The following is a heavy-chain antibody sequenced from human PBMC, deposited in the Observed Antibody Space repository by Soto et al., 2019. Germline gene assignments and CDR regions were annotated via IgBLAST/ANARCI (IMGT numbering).Heavy chain of an antibody. J-gene: IGHJ4*02. Sequence: GVSLRLSCAASGFTFSSYAMHWVRQAPGKGLEWVAVISYDGSNKYYADSVKGRFTISRDNSKNTLYLQMNSLRAEDTAVYYCARDPYITGTTHIDYWGQGT. CDR1: GFTFSSYA. V-gene: IGHV3-30-3*01. CDR2: ISYDGSNK. D-gene: IGHD1-7*01. CDR3: ARDPYITGTTHIDY.